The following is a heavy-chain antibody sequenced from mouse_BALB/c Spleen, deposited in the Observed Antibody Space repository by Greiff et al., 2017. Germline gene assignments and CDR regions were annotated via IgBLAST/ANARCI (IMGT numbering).Heavy chain of an antibody. V-gene: IGHV2-9*02. CDR2: IWAGGST. Sequence: VKLMESGPGLVAPSQSLSITCTVSGFSLTSYGVHWVRQPPGKGLEWLGVIWAGGSTNYNSALMSRLSISKDNSKSQVFLKMNSLQTDDTAMYYCASPHDHDGFAYWGQGTLVTVSA. J-gene: IGHJ3*01. D-gene: IGHD2-12*01. CDR1: GFSLTSYG. CDR3: ASPHDHDGFAY.